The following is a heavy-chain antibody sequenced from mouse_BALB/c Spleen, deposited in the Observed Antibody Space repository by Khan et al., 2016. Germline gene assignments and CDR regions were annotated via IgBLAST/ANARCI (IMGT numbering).Heavy chain of an antibody. CDR2: ISYSGIT. D-gene: IGHD2-10*02. J-gene: IGHJ3*01. Sequence: EVQLQESGPGLVKPSQSLSLTCTVTGYSITSDYAWNWIRQFPGNKLEWMGYISYSGITIYNPYLKSRISITRDTSKNQFFLQLNSVTTEDTATYYCAREYGNCGPWVGYWGQGTLVPVSA. CDR3: AREYGNCGPWVGY. V-gene: IGHV3-2*02. CDR1: GYSITSDYA.